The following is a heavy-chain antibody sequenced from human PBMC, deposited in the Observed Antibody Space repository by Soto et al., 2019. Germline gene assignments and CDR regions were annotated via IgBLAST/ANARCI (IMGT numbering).Heavy chain of an antibody. J-gene: IGHJ6*02. CDR1: GGTFSSYT. V-gene: IGHV1-69*08. Sequence: QVQLVQSGAEVKKPGSSVKVSCKASGGTFSSYTISWVRQAPGQGLEWMGRIIPILGIANYAQKFQGRVTITADKSTSTAYMELSSLRSEDTAVYYCARDYRITMIDSYGMDVWGQGTTVTVSS. D-gene: IGHD3-22*01. CDR3: ARDYRITMIDSYGMDV. CDR2: IIPILGIA.